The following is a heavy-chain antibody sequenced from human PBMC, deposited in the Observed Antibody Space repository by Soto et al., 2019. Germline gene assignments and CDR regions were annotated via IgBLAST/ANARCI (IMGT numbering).Heavy chain of an antibody. CDR2: IDPSDSYT. V-gene: IGHV5-10-1*01. CDR3: ARHFAVADHYYYGMDV. Sequence: GESLKISCKGSGYSFTSYWISWVRQMPGKGLEWMGRIDPSDSYTNYSPSFQGHVTISADKSISTAYLQWSSLKASDTAMYYCARHFAVADHYYYGMDVWGQGTTVTVSS. CDR1: GYSFTSYW. J-gene: IGHJ6*01. D-gene: IGHD6-19*01.